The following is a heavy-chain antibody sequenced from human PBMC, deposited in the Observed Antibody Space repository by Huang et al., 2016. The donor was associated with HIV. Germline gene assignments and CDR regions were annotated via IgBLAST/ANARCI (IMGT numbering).Heavy chain of an antibody. D-gene: IGHD4-17*01. CDR1: GFTVSGNY. J-gene: IGHJ6*02. CDR2: IYSGGNT. V-gene: IGHV3-53*01. Sequence: EVQLVESGGGLIQPGGSLRLSCAASGFTVSGNYMGWVRQAPGKGLEWVSIIYSGGNTYYADSVKGRFTISRDNSKNTRYLQMNSLRAEDTAVYYCAREDTVTTRNYYYVMDVWGQGTTVTVSS. CDR3: AREDTVTTRNYYYVMDV.